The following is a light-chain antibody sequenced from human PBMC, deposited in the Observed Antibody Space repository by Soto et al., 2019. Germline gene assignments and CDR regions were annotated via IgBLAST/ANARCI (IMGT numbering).Light chain of an antibody. Sequence: DIPMTQSPASVSASVGDRVTIPCRASQTISSNLNWYHQKPGKAPKLLIYAASDLQSGVPSRFSGSGSGTDFTLSISSLQPEDFATYYCQQTYTTPWTFGQGTMVDFK. J-gene: IGKJ1*01. CDR1: QTISSN. CDR2: AAS. CDR3: QQTYTTPWT. V-gene: IGKV1-39*01.